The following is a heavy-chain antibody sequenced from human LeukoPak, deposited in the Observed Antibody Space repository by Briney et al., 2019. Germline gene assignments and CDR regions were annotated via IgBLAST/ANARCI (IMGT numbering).Heavy chain of an antibody. D-gene: IGHD3-10*01. Sequence: PGTSLRHSCVASGFPFTSYGMNWVRQAPGKGLEWVAVISYDGTNKFYVDSVRGRITISRDNSKNTLYLQMDSLRAEDTAVYYCAKDGYYNSGTFPDYWGQGTLVTVSS. CDR2: ISYDGTNK. J-gene: IGHJ4*02. CDR3: AKDGYYNSGTFPDY. CDR1: GFPFTSYG. V-gene: IGHV3-30*18.